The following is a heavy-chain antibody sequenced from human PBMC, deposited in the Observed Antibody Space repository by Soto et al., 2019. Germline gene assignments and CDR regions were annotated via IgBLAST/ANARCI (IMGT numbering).Heavy chain of an antibody. CDR1: GFIFSSYT. J-gene: IGHJ4*02. CDR3: ARAPSGSYPEFDY. V-gene: IGHV3-30-3*01. Sequence: GSLRLSCAASGFIFSSYTMHWVRQAPGKGLEWVGVITYDGSNQYYADSVKGRFTISRDNSRNMLFLQMNSLGPDDTAVYYCARAPSGSYPEFDYWGQGTLVTVSS. D-gene: IGHD1-26*01. CDR2: ITYDGSNQ.